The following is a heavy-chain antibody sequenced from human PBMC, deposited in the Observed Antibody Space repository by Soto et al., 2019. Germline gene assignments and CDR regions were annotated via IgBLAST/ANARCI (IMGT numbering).Heavy chain of an antibody. CDR3: ARDRNYYSLDV. CDR2: ISHGGST. CDR1: GGSLTGYY. J-gene: IGHJ6*02. Sequence: PSETLSLTCGVHGGSLTGYYWSYIRETPGKGLEWIGEISHGGSTNYNPSLKSRVTISVDKSKNKFSLRLSSVTAADTAVYYCARDRNYYSLDVWGQGTTVTVSS. V-gene: IGHV4-34*01.